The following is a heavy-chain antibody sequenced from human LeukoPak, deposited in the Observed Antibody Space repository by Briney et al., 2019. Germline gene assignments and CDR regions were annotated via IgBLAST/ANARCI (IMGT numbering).Heavy chain of an antibody. D-gene: IGHD3-22*01. CDR1: GYTFTSYY. J-gene: IGHJ4*02. CDR3: ARAKGMADRSAYYLDY. V-gene: IGHV1-46*01. Sequence: ASVKVSCKASGYTFTSYYMHWVRQGPGQGLEWMGIINPSGGSTSYAQKFQGRVTMTRDTSTNTVYMELSSLRADDTAVYFCARAKGMADRSAYYLDYWGQGTLVTVSS. CDR2: INPSGGST.